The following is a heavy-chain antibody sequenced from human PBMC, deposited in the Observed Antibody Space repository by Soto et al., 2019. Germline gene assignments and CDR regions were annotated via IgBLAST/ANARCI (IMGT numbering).Heavy chain of an antibody. V-gene: IGHV3-23*01. J-gene: IGHJ4*02. D-gene: IGHD6-13*01. CDR3: AKFVLSSSSTRGYYFDY. CDR2: ISGSGGST. CDR1: GFTFSSYA. Sequence: GGSLRLSCASSGFTFSSYAMSWVRQAPGKGLEWVSAISGSGGSTYCADSVKGRFTISRDNSKNTLYLQMNSLRAEDTAVYYCAKFVLSSSSTRGYYFDYWGQGTLVTVSS.